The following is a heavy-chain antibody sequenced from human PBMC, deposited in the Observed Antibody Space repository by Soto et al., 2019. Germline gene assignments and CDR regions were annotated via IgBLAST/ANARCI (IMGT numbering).Heavy chain of an antibody. V-gene: IGHV4-59*08. D-gene: IGHD5-18*01. Sequence: SETLSLTCSVSGDSISNYYWNWIRQPPGKGLEWIGNIYYTARTTYNPSLKSRVTISVDTSKNQFSPKLSSVTAADTAVYYCARASPVVTDVWGQGTTVTVS. CDR1: GDSISNYY. J-gene: IGHJ6*02. CDR3: ARASPVVTDV. CDR2: IYYTART.